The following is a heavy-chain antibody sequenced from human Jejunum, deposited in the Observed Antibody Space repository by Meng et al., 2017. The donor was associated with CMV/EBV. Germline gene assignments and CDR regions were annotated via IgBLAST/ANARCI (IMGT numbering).Heavy chain of an antibody. CDR1: FSFSSET. CDR3: ARDLESEQRDYGLDV. J-gene: IGHJ6*02. CDR2: ISSRESFI. Sequence: FSFSSETMNWVRQAPGKGLEWVSSISSRESFIYYADSVKGRFTISRDNSKNMIYVQMISLRPEDTAVYYCARDLESEQRDYGLDVWGQGTTVTVSS. V-gene: IGHV3-21*01. D-gene: IGHD3-3*01.